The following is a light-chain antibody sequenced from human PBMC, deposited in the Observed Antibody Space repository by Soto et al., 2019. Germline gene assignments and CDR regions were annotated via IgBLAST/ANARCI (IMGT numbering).Light chain of an antibody. Sequence: AIRMTQSPSSLSASTGDRVTITCRASQGISSYLAWYQQKPGKAPKLLIYAASTLQSGVPSRFSGSGSGTDFTLTISCLQSEDFATYYCQHYHSFSITFGQGTRREIK. J-gene: IGKJ5*01. CDR1: QGISSY. CDR3: QHYHSFSIT. V-gene: IGKV1-8*01. CDR2: AAS.